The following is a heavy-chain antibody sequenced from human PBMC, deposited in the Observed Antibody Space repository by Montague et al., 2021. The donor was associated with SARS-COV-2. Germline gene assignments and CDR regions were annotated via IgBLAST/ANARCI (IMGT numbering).Heavy chain of an antibody. CDR1: GGSISSYC. J-gene: IGHJ6*02. CDR2: IYYSGST. Sequence: SETLSLTCTVSGGSISSYCWSWIRQPPGKGLEWIGYIYYSGSTNYNPYLKSRVTISVDTSKNQCSLKLSSVTAADTAVYYCARVGMVRGSYYYYGMGGWGQGTTVTVSS. D-gene: IGHD3-10*01. CDR3: ARVGMVRGSYYYYGMGG. V-gene: IGHV4-59*01.